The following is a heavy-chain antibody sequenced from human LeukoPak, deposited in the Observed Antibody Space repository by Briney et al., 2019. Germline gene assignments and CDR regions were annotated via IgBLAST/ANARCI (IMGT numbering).Heavy chain of an antibody. CDR1: GGSFSGYY. V-gene: IGHV4-34*01. CDR3: AGNRLLWFGELLNWFDP. Sequence: SETLSLTCAVYGGSFSGYYWSWIRQPPGKGLEWIGEINHSGSINYNPSLKSRVTISVDTSKNQFSLKLSSVTAADTAVYYCAGNRLLWFGELLNWFDPWGQGTLVTVSS. CDR2: INHSGSI. D-gene: IGHD3-10*01. J-gene: IGHJ5*02.